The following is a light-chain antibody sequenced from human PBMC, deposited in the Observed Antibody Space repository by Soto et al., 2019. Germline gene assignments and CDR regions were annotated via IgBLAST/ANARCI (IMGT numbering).Light chain of an antibody. CDR1: SSDVGGYNY. V-gene: IGLV2-8*01. J-gene: IGLJ2*01. CDR2: EVS. CDR3: SSYAGSDNLV. Sequence: QSALTQPPSASGSPGQSVTISCTGTSSDVGGYNYVSWYQQHPGKAPKLIIYEVSQRPSGVPDRFSGSKSGNTASLTVSGLQAEDKADYYCSSYAGSDNLVFGGGTKVTVL.